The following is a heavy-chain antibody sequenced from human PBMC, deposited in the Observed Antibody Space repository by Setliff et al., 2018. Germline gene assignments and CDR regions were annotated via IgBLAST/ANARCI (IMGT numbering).Heavy chain of an antibody. CDR3: ARDRQGDGNYYMDV. CDR2: TSRDESTT. CDR1: GFTFNIYW. Sequence: GVSLRLSCAASGFTFNIYWMHWVRQVPGKGLVWISRTSRDESTTNYADFAKGRFTISRDNAKNTVYLQMNSLRPEDTAVYYCARDRQGDGNYYMDVWGIGTTVTVSS. J-gene: IGHJ6*03. D-gene: IGHD3-16*01. V-gene: IGHV3-74*01.